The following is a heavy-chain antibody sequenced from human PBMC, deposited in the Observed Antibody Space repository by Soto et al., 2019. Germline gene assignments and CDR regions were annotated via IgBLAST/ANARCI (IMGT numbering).Heavy chain of an antibody. J-gene: IGHJ6*02. CDR3: ARAAYGFRGYYYGMDV. Sequence: GSLRLSCAASGFTFSFYWMSWVRQAPGKGLEWVANINQDGSEKYYVDSVKGRFTISRDNAKNSLYLQMTSLRVEDTAVYFCARAAYGFRGYYYGMDVWGQGTTVTVSS. V-gene: IGHV3-7*04. CDR2: INQDGSEK. D-gene: IGHD4-17*01. CDR1: GFTFSFYW.